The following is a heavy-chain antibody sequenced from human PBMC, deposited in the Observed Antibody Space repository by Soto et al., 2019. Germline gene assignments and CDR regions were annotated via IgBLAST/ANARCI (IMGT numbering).Heavy chain of an antibody. Sequence: GASVKVSCKASGYTFTSYAMHWVRQAPGQRLEWMGWINAGNGNTKYSQKFQGRVTITRDTSASTAYMELSSLRSEDTAVYYCARDRSYYYDSSGYYEAPWFDPWGQGTLVTV. D-gene: IGHD3-22*01. CDR2: INAGNGNT. J-gene: IGHJ5*02. V-gene: IGHV1-3*01. CDR3: ARDRSYYYDSSGYYEAPWFDP. CDR1: GYTFTSYA.